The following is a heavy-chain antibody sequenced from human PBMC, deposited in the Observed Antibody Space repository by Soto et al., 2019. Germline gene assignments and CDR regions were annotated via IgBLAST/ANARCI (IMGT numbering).Heavy chain of an antibody. J-gene: IGHJ6*02. CDR1: GFTFSSYA. D-gene: IGHD3-22*01. V-gene: IGHV3-23*01. CDR3: AKGGSGNYLTYYYYYGMDV. Sequence: EVQLLESGGGLVQPGGSLRLSCAASGFTFSSYAMSWVRQAPGKGLEWVSAISGSGGSTYYADSVKGRFTISRDNSKNTVYLEMNNLRAEDTAMYYCAKGGSGNYLTYYYYYGMDVWGQETTVTVSS. CDR2: ISGSGGST.